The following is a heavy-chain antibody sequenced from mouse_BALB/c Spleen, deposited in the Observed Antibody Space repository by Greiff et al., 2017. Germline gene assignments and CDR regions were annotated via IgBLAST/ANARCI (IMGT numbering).Heavy chain of an antibody. V-gene: IGHV1-5*01. CDR3: TRKKLAATWKVFDY. D-gene: IGHD1-2*01. CDR2: IYPGNSDT. CDR1: GYSFTSYW. J-gene: IGHJ2*01. Sequence: EVQLQQSGTVLARPGASVKMSCKASGYSFTSYWMHWVKQRPGQGLEWIGAIYPGNSDTSYNQKFKGKAKLTAVTSASTAYMELSSLTNEDSAVYYCTRKKLAATWKVFDYWGQGTTLTVSS.